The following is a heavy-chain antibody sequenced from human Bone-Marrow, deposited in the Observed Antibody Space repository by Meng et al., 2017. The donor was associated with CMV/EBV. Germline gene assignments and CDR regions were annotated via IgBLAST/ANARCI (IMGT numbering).Heavy chain of an antibody. CDR3: AKGGHDYSSGWYYFGSFDNWFDP. J-gene: IGHJ5*02. V-gene: IGHV3-30*18. CDR1: YG. Sequence: YGMPWVRQAQGKGLEWVAVISYDGSNKYYADSVKGRFTISRDNSKNTLYLQMNSLRAEDTAVYYCAKGGHDYSSGWYYFGSFDNWFDPWGQGTLVTVSS. D-gene: IGHD6-19*01. CDR2: ISYDGSNK.